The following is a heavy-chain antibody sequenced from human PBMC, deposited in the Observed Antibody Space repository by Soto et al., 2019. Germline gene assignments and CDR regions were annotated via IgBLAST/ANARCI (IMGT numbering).Heavy chain of an antibody. J-gene: IGHJ4*02. CDR2: IYYTGST. CDR1: GGSISSGGYY. V-gene: IGHV4-31*03. CDR3: ARSADRLVTFDY. D-gene: IGHD3-9*01. Sequence: SETLSLTCTVSGGSISSGGYYWSWIRQHPGKGLEWVGYIYYTGSTYYNPSLESRVTISVDTSKNQFSLKLSSVTAADTAVYYCARSADRLVTFDYWGQG.